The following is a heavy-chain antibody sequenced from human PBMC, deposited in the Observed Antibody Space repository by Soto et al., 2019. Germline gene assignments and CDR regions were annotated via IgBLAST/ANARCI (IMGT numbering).Heavy chain of an antibody. D-gene: IGHD3-22*01. J-gene: IGHJ6*02. CDR3: ARPASGYYYYYYGMDV. CDR1: GGTFSSYT. Sequence: SVKVSCKASGGTFSSYTISWVRQAPGQGLEWMGRIIPILGIANYAQKFQGRVTITADKSTSTAYMELSSLRSEDTAVYYCARPASGYYYYYYGMDVWGQGTTVTVSS. V-gene: IGHV1-69*02. CDR2: IIPILGIA.